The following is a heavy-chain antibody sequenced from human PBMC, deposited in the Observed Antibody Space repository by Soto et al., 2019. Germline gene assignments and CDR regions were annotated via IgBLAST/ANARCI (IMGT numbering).Heavy chain of an antibody. J-gene: IGHJ5*01. V-gene: IGHV1-69*13. CDR3: ARTGGYSNYDYDS. D-gene: IGHD5-12*01. CDR2: IIPIFGTA. CDR1: GGTFSSYA. Sequence: SVKVSCKASGGTFSSYAISWVRQAPGQGLEWMGGIIPIFGTANYAQKFQGRVTITADESTSTAYMELSSLRSEDTAVYYCARTGGYSNYDYDSWGQGTLVTVSS.